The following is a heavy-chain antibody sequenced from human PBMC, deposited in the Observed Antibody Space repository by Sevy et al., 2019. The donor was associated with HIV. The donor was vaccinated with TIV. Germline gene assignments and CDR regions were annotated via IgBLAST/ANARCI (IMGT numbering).Heavy chain of an antibody. CDR2: INTNSGDTGT. CDR3: AREGYDLSSGYSAPYFDY. V-gene: IGHV1-2*02. D-gene: IGHD3-3*01. Sequence: APVKVSCKTSGYTFTGNYIHWVRQAPGQGLEWMGWINTNSGDTGTKYAQKFQGRVTMTSDRSINTVYMDLTRLSPDDTAVYYCAREGYDLSSGYSAPYFDYWGQGTLVTVSS. J-gene: IGHJ4*02. CDR1: GYTFTGNY.